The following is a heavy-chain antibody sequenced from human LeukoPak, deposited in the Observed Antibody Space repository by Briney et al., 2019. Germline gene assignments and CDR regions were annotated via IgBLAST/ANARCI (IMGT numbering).Heavy chain of an antibody. Sequence: ASVKVSCKASGYTVTGYYMDWVRQAPGQGLEWMGWINPNSGGTNYAQKFQGRVTMTRDTSISTAYMELSRLRSDDTAVYYCAREPILTGYYKDYYYYYMDVWGKGTTVTISS. CDR3: AREPILTGYYKDYYYYYMDV. CDR2: INPNSGGT. V-gene: IGHV1-2*02. CDR1: GYTVTGYY. J-gene: IGHJ6*03. D-gene: IGHD3-9*01.